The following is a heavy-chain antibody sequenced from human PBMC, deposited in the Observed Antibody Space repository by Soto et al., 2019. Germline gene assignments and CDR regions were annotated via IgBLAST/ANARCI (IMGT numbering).Heavy chain of an antibody. D-gene: IGHD3-3*02. Sequence: ASVKVSCKASGGTFSSLDINWVRQAPGQGLEWMGGIIPISETTNYAQIFQGRVSIVADKSTSTAYMELSRLTSDDTAVYYCAREAGGSNIAAVLLDPWGQGTLVTVSS. J-gene: IGHJ5*02. CDR3: AREAGGSNIAAVLLDP. CDR1: GGTFSSLD. CDR2: IIPISETT. V-gene: IGHV1-69*06.